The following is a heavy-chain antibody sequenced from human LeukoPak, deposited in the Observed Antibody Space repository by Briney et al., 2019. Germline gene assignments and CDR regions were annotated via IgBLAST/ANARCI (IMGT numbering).Heavy chain of an antibody. CDR1: GYAFTGHY. V-gene: IGHV1-2*02. CDR2: IDPNSGGT. Sequence: ASVKVSCKASGYAFTGHYMHWVRQAPGQGPEWMGWIDPNSGGTDYAQRCQGRVTMTRDTPINTIYMELSSLRSDDTAVCYCARERVSVAGWFDPWGQGTLVTVSS. D-gene: IGHD6-19*01. CDR3: ARERVSVAGWFDP. J-gene: IGHJ5*02.